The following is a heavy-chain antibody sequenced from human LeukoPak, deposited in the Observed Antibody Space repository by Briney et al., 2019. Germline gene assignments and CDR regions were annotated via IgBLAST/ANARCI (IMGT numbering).Heavy chain of an antibody. Sequence: SVKVSCKASGGTFSSYAISWVRQAPGQGLEWMGRIIPILGIANYAQKFQGRVTITADKSTSTAYMELSSLRSEDTAVYYCARCPYDYDWGSYPIAYFDYWGQGTLVTVSS. CDR2: IIPILGIA. D-gene: IGHD3-16*02. CDR3: ARCPYDYDWGSYPIAYFDY. CDR1: GGTFSSYA. J-gene: IGHJ4*02. V-gene: IGHV1-69*04.